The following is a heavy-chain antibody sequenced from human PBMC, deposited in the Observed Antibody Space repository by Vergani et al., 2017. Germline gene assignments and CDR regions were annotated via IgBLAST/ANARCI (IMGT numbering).Heavy chain of an antibody. CDR2: ISWNSGSI. V-gene: IGHV3-9*01. J-gene: IGHJ6*03. CDR1: GFTFDDYA. D-gene: IGHD2-2*01. CDR3: ARVNGRRSTSSYDYYYMDV. Sequence: EVQLVESGGGLVQPGRSLRLSCAASGFTFDDYAMHWVRQAPGKGLELVSGISWNSGSIGYADSVKGRFTISRDNAKNSLYLQMNSLRAEDTALYYCARVNGRRSTSSYDYYYMDVWGKGTTVTVAS.